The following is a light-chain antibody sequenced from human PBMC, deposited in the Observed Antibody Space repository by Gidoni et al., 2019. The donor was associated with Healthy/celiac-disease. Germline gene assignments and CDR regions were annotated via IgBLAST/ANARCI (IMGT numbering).Light chain of an antibody. V-gene: IGKV2-28*01. CDR3: MQALQTPRT. CDR1: QSLLHSNGYNY. J-gene: IGKJ4*01. Sequence: DIVMTQSPLSLPVTTGEPASISCRSSQSLLHSNGYNYLDWYLQKPGQSPQLLIYLGSNRASGVPDRFSGSGSGTDFTLKISRVEAEDVGVYYCMQALQTPRTCGGGTKVEIK. CDR2: LGS.